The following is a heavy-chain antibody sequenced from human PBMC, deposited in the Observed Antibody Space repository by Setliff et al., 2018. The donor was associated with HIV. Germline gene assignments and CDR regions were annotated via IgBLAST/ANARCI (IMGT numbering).Heavy chain of an antibody. CDR2: IYMTGRT. J-gene: IGHJ4*02. CDR3: ARKYSGFGWGFDL. Sequence: TSETLSLTCTVSGGSISSSSYYWGWIRQPPGKGLEWVGYIYMTGRTTYNPSLKRRVTMSVDTSKNQISLRLTSVTVADAAVYYCARKYSGFGWGFDLWGQGTPVTVSS. D-gene: IGHD5-12*01. CDR1: GGSISSSSYY. V-gene: IGHV4-39*07.